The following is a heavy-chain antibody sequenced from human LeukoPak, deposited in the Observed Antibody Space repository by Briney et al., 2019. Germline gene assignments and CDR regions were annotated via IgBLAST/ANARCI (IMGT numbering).Heavy chain of an antibody. CDR3: AGVLGGLWFGELLATGGGNYFDY. V-gene: IGHV1-18*01. J-gene: IGHJ4*02. D-gene: IGHD3-10*01. CDR2: ISAYNGNT. Sequence: ASVKVSCKASGYTFTSYGISWVRQAPGQGLEWMGWISAYNGNTNYAQKLQGRVTMTTDTSTSTAYMELRSLRSDDTAVYYCAGVLGGLWFGELLATGGGNYFDYWGQGTLVTVSS. CDR1: GYTFTSYG.